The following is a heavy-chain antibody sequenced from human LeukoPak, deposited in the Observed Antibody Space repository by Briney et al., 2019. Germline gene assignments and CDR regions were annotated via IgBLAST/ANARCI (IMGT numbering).Heavy chain of an antibody. CDR2: INNGGGGT. CDR3: ARSVTSLFYYFDY. CDR1: GFIFTNYA. Sequence: SGGSLRLSCQASGFIFTNYAMSWVRQAPGKGLEWVSSINNGGGGTFFADSVRGRFTISGDFSKNTLYLQMNGLRAEDTAVYFCARSVTSLFYYFDYWGQGSLVTVSS. J-gene: IGHJ4*02. D-gene: IGHD4-17*01. V-gene: IGHV3-23*01.